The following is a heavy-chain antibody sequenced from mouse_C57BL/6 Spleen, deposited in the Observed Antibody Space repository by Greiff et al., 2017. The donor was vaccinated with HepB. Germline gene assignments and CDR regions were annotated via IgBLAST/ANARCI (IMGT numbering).Heavy chain of an antibody. J-gene: IGHJ4*01. V-gene: IGHV1-15*01. CDR2: IDPETGGT. Sequence: VKLQESGAELVRPGASVTLSCKASGYTFTDYEMHWVKQTPVHGLEWIGAIDPETGGTAYNQKFKGKAILTADKSSSTAYMELRSLTSEDSAVYYCTRWDSNQSYAMDYWGQGTSVTVSS. CDR3: TRWDSNQSYAMDY. CDR1: GYTFTDYE. D-gene: IGHD2-5*01.